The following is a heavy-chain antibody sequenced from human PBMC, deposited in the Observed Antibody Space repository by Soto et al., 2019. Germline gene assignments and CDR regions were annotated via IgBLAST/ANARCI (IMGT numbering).Heavy chain of an antibody. CDR2: INSDGSNT. CDR1: GFTFSNYW. Sequence: EVQLVESGGVLVQPGGSLRLSCAASGFTFSNYWMHWVRQGPGKRLVWVSRINSDGSNTDYADSVKGRFTISRDNARNTLYLLMNSLRAEDTAVYFCARLPVDTSTSIDYWGQGTLVTVSS. V-gene: IGHV3-74*01. J-gene: IGHJ4*02. D-gene: IGHD5-18*01. CDR3: ARLPVDTSTSIDY.